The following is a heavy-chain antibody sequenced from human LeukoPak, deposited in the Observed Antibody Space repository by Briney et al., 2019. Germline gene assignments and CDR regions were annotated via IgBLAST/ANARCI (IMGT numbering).Heavy chain of an antibody. V-gene: IGHV3-73*01. J-gene: IGHJ4*02. Sequence: GGSLRLSCAASGFTFSGSAIHWVRQASGKGLEWVGRIRDKANSYATAYIASVKGRFTISRDDSKNTAHLQMSSLKTEDTAVYYCTRWDCTTTGCYPFDYWGQGTLVTVSS. CDR2: IRDKANSYAT. CDR3: TRWDCTTTGCYPFDY. D-gene: IGHD2-2*01. CDR1: GFTFSGSA.